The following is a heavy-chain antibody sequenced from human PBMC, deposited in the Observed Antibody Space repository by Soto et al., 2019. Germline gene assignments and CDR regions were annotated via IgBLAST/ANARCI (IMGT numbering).Heavy chain of an antibody. J-gene: IGHJ4*02. CDR1: GDSITNDNYY. CDR2: IYYSGAT. V-gene: IGHV4-30-4*01. D-gene: IGHD3-22*01. Sequence: SETLSLTCTVSGDSITNDNYYWRWIRQSSGEGLEWIGYIYYSGATHYNPSLKSRLIISMDTSKNQFSLQLGCVTAADTAVYYCATTSWFDNSGSRYWGQGALVTVSS. CDR3: ATTSWFDNSGSRY.